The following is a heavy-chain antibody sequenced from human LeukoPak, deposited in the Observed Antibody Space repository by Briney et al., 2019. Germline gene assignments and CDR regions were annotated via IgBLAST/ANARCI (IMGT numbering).Heavy chain of an antibody. CDR1: GFTVSSNY. CDR3: ARVGGDDSSDGWFDP. J-gene: IGHJ5*02. V-gene: IGHV3-66*01. Sequence: GGSLRLSCAASGFTVSSNYMSWVRQAPGRGLEWVSVIYSGGSTYYADSVKGRFTISRDNSKNTLYLQMNSLRAEDTAVYYCARVGGDDSSDGWFDPWGQGTLVTVSS. CDR2: IYSGGST. D-gene: IGHD3-22*01.